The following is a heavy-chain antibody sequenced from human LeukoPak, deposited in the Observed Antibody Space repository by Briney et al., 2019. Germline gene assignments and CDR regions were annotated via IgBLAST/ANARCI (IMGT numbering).Heavy chain of an antibody. V-gene: IGHV4-59*01. CDR3: ARDGRVALDY. D-gene: IGHD1-26*01. CDR1: GGSISSYY. CDR2: IYYSGST. J-gene: IGHJ4*02. Sequence: PSETLSLTCTVSGGSISSYYWSWIRQPPGKGLEWIGYIYYSGSTNYNPSLKSRVTISVDTSKNQFSLKLSSVTAADTAVYYCARDGRVALDYWGQGTLVTVSS.